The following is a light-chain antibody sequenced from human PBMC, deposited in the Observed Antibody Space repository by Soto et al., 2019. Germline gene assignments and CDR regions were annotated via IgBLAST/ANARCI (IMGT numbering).Light chain of an antibody. J-gene: IGKJ2*01. CDR3: QQYCSSPPYT. CDR1: QSVSNKY. CDR2: GSS. V-gene: IGKV3-20*01. Sequence: EVVLTQSPGTLSLSPGERATLSCRASQSVSNKYLAWYQQKPGQAPRLIIFGSSDRATGIPGRFSGSGSGTDFTLTISRLEPEDFAVYYCQQYCSSPPYTFGQGTKLEIK.